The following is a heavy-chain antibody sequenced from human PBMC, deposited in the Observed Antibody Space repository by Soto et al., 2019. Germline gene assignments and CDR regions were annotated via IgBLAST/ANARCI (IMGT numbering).Heavy chain of an antibody. CDR3: ARGTGSGSFLIDY. Sequence: QVLLLESGGGVVQPGTSLTLSCAASGFPFTSYAMHWVRQTPEKGLQWLTIISSDGSTIHYVDSVKGRFTISRDNSKNTVYLQMNSLRADATAVYYCARGTGSGSFLIDYWGQGTLVTVSS. D-gene: IGHD3-10*01. CDR1: GFPFTSYA. J-gene: IGHJ4*02. CDR2: ISSDGSTI. V-gene: IGHV3-30-3*01.